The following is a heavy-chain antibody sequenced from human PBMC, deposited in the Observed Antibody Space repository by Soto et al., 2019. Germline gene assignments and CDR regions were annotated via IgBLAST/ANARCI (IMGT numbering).Heavy chain of an antibody. D-gene: IGHD3-9*01. CDR2: INHSGST. CDR3: ARGHPSLYDILTGYYTFDY. CDR1: GGSFSGYY. V-gene: IGHV4-34*01. J-gene: IGHJ4*02. Sequence: SETLSLTCAVYGGSFSGYYWSWIRQPPGKGLEWIGEINHSGSTNYNPSLKSRVTISVDTSKNQFSLKLSSVTAADTAVYYCARGHPSLYDILTGYYTFDYWGQGTLVTVSS.